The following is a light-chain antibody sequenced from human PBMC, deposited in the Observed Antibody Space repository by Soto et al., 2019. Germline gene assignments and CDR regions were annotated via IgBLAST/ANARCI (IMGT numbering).Light chain of an antibody. CDR1: QSVNSN. J-gene: IGKJ4*01. CDR2: EAS. V-gene: IGKV3-15*01. Sequence: EIVMTQSPATLSVSPGERATLSCRASQSVNSNLAWYQQKRGQAPRLLIYEASSRATGIPARFSAGGSGTEFTLTISSLQSEDFAVYYCEQYNNWPLTFGGRTNVEIK. CDR3: EQYNNWPLT.